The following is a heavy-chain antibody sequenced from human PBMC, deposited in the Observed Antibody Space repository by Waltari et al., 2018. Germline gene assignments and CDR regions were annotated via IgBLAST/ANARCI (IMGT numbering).Heavy chain of an antibody. CDR2: ISSSGSTI. Sequence: EVQLVESGGGLVQPGGSLRLSCAASGFTFSSYEMNWVRQAPGKGLEWVSYISSSGSTIYSAASVKGRFTISRDKAKNSLYLQMNSLRAEDTAVYYCARVQGIAAAGKYYFDYWGQGTLVTVSS. CDR3: ARVQGIAAAGKYYFDY. J-gene: IGHJ4*02. V-gene: IGHV3-48*03. CDR1: GFTFSSYE. D-gene: IGHD6-13*01.